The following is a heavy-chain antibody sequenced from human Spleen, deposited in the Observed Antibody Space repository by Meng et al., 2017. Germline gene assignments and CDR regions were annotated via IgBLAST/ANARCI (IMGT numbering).Heavy chain of an antibody. Sequence: QVELGLSGAEVKMSGSWVKGSFKASGGTFSSYAISWVRQAPGQGLEWMGGIIPIFGTANYAQKFQGRVTITADESTSTAYMELSSLRSEDTAVYYCARDRSSGWYRGFDYWGQGTLVTVSS. V-gene: IGHV1-69*01. CDR1: GGTFSSYA. CDR2: IIPIFGTA. J-gene: IGHJ4*02. D-gene: IGHD6-19*01. CDR3: ARDRSSGWYRGFDY.